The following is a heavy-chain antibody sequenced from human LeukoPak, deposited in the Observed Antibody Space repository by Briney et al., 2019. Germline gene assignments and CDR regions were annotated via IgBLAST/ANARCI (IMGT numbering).Heavy chain of an antibody. CDR2: INPNSGGT. CDR1: GYTFTGYY. Sequence: ASVKVSCKASGYTFTGYYMHWVRQAPGQGLEWMGWINPNSGGTNYAQKFQGRVTMTRDTSISTAYMELSRLRSGDTAVYYCARDLGYCSGGSCPDYYMDVWGKGTTVTVSS. V-gene: IGHV1-2*02. J-gene: IGHJ6*03. D-gene: IGHD2-15*01. CDR3: ARDLGYCSGGSCPDYYMDV.